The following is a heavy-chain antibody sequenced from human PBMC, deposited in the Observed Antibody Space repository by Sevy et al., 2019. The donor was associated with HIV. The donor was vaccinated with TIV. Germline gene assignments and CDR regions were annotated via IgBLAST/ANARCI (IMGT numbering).Heavy chain of an antibody. J-gene: IGHJ4*02. CDR1: GYTFTDYY. D-gene: IGHD5-18*01. CDR2: INPNSGGT. CDR3: SSPGGFTYGSLLYY. V-gene: IGHV1-2*02. Sequence: DAVKVSCKASGYTFTDYYIHWVRQAPRQGLERRGWINPNSGGTSYAQNFQGRVTVTRDTSSSTAYMELSKLRSDDTAVYYCSSPGGFTYGSLLYYWGQGTLVTVSS.